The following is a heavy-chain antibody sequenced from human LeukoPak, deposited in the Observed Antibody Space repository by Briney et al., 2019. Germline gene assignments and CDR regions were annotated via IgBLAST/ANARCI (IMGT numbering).Heavy chain of an antibody. CDR1: GGSISPYY. V-gene: IGHV4-59*01. J-gene: IGHJ4*02. Sequence: SETLSLTCTVSGGSISPYYWSWIRQPPGKGLEWIGYVYYTGSTNYNPSLKSRVTISVDTSRNQFSLRLSSVIAADTAIYYCAQYIRDSGTYNFDHWGQGNLVTVSS. D-gene: IGHD1-1*01. CDR2: VYYTGST. CDR3: AQYIRDSGTYNFDH.